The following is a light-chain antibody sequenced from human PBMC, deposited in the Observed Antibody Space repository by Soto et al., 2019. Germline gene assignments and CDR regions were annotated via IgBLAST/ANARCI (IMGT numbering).Light chain of an antibody. CDR2: EVT. CDR1: SSDVGGYNY. J-gene: IGLJ2*01. CDR3: SSYGGSANLV. Sequence: QSVLTQPPSASGSPGQSVAISCTGTSSDVGGYNYVSWYQQHPGKAPKLIIYEVTKRPSGVPDRFSGSKSGNTASLTVSGLQAEDEADYDCSSYGGSANLVFGGGTKVTVL. V-gene: IGLV2-8*01.